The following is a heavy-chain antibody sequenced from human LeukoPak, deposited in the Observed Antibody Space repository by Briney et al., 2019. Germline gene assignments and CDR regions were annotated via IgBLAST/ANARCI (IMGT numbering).Heavy chain of an antibody. CDR1: GGSISSYY. CDR2: IYYSGST. V-gene: IGHV4-59*01. J-gene: IGHJ1*01. D-gene: IGHD2-21*02. Sequence: SETLSLTCTVSGGSISSYYWSWIRQPPGKGLEWIGYIYYSGSTNYNPSLKSRVTISVDTSKNQFSLKLSSVTAADTAVYYCARGTGGDPYHFLLWGQGTLVTVSS. CDR3: ARGTGGDPYHFLL.